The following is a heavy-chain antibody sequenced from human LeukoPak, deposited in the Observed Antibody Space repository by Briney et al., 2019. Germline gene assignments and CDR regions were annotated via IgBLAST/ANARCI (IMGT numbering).Heavy chain of an antibody. Sequence: SQTLSLTCTVSGGSISSGDYYWSWIRQPPGKGLEWIGYIYYSGSTYYNPSLKSRVTISVDTSKNQFSLKLSSVTAADTAVYYCARAQQWLVGAGAFDIWGRGTMVTVSS. J-gene: IGHJ3*02. V-gene: IGHV4-30-4*01. CDR1: GGSISSGDYY. CDR3: ARAQQWLVGAGAFDI. D-gene: IGHD6-19*01. CDR2: IYYSGST.